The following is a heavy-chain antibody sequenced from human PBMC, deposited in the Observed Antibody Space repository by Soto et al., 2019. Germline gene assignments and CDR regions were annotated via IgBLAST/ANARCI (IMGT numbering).Heavy chain of an antibody. V-gene: IGHV2-5*02. J-gene: IGHJ4*02. CDR2: IYWDDDK. CDR3: VHIRYGSGLFDY. Sequence: QITLKESGPPLVKPTQTLTLTCNFSGFSLSTSGVGVGWIRQPPGKALEWLALIYWDDDKRYSPSLKRRLTITKDTSKNQVVLTMTNMDPVDTATYYCVHIRYGSGLFDYWGQGTLVTVSS. CDR1: GFSLSTSGVG. D-gene: IGHD3-10*01.